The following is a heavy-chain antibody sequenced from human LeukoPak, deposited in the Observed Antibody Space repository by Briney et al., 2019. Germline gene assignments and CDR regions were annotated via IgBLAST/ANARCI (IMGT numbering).Heavy chain of an antibody. J-gene: IGHJ6*03. V-gene: IGHV1-46*01. Sequence: ASVKVSCKASVYTFTSYYMHWVRQAPGQGLEWMGIINPSGGSTSYAQKFQGRVTMTRDMSTSTVYMELSRLRSDDTAVYYCARGPYYYMDVWGKGTTVTVSS. CDR3: ARGPYYYMDV. CDR2: INPSGGST. CDR1: VYTFTSYY.